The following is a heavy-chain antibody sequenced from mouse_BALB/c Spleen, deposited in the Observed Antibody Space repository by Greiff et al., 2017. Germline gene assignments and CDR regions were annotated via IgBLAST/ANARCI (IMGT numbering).Heavy chain of an antibody. CDR2: ISSGSSTI. CDR1: GFTFSSFG. CDR3: ARGSIYYDYGGFAY. D-gene: IGHD2-4*01. J-gene: IGHJ3*01. V-gene: IGHV5-17*02. Sequence: EVKLVESGGGLVQPGGSRKLSCAASGFTFSSFGMHWVRQAPEKGLEWVAYISSGSSTIYYADTVKGRFTISRDNPKNTLFLQMTSLRSEDTAMYYCARGSIYYDYGGFAYWGQGTLVTVSA.